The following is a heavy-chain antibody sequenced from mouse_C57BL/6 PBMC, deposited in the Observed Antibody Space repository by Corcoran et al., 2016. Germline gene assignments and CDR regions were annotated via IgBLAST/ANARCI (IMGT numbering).Heavy chain of an antibody. CDR1: GYTFTSYG. J-gene: IGHJ1*03. Sequence: QVQLQQSGAELARPGASVKLSCKASGYTFTSYGISWVKQRTGQGLEWIGEIYPRSGNTYYNEKFKGKATLTADKSSSTAYMELRSLTSEDSAVYFCARRDYYGSSYNGYFDVWGTGTTVTVS. V-gene: IGHV1-81*01. CDR2: IYPRSGNT. CDR3: ARRDYYGSSYNGYFDV. D-gene: IGHD1-1*01.